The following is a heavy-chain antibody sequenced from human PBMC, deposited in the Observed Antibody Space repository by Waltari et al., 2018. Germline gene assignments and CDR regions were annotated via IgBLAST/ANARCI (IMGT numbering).Heavy chain of an antibody. J-gene: IGHJ5*02. CDR2: IYSGGST. CDR3: ARDKYSSGFDP. V-gene: IGHV3-66*02. CDR1: GFTVSSNS. D-gene: IGHD6-19*01. Sequence: EVQLVESGGGLVQPGGSLRLSCAASGFTVSSNSLSWVRQAPGKGLEWVSVIYSGGSTYYADSVKGRFTISRDNSKNTLYLQMNSLRAEDTAVYYCARDKYSSGFDPWGQGTLVTVSS.